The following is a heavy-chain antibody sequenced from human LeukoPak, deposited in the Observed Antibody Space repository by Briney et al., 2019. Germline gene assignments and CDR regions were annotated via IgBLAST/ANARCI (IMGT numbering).Heavy chain of an antibody. CDR3: ATVHLVRGVIITANWFDP. CDR2: IIPIFGTA. V-gene: IGHV1-69*13. J-gene: IGHJ5*02. D-gene: IGHD3-10*01. CDR1: GGTFDSYA. Sequence: ASVKVSCKASGGTFDSYAISWVRQAPGQGLEWMGGIIPIFGTANYAQKFQGRVTITADESTSTAYMELSSLRSEDTAVYYCATVHLVRGVIITANWFDPWGQGTLVTVSS.